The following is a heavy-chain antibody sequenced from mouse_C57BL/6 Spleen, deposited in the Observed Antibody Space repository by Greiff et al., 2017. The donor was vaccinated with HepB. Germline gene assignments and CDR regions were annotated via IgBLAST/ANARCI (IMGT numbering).Heavy chain of an antibody. V-gene: IGHV1-15*01. Sequence: QVQLKQSGAELVRPGASVTLSCKASGYTFTDYEMHWVKQTPVHGLEWIGAIDPETGGTAYNQKFKGKAILTADKSSSTAYMELRSLTSEDSAVYYCTRWGLLRPYYYAMDYGGQGTSVTVSS. J-gene: IGHJ4*01. CDR1: GYTFTDYE. CDR3: TRWGLLRPYYYAMDY. CDR2: IDPETGGT. D-gene: IGHD1-1*01.